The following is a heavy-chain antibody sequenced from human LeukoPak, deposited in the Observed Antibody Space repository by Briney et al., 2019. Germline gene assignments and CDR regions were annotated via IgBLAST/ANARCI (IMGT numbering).Heavy chain of an antibody. CDR1: GVTLSSYG. D-gene: IGHD6-6*01. CDR3: AKGVYSSSSSFDY. Sequence: GGALRLSCAAPGVTLSSYGVHWVREAPGKRRGCGAFIRYDGSDKYYADSVKGRFTISRDNSKNTLYLQMNSLRAEDTAVYYCAKGVYSSSSSFDYWGQGTLVTVSS. V-gene: IGHV3-30*02. J-gene: IGHJ4*02. CDR2: IRYDGSDK.